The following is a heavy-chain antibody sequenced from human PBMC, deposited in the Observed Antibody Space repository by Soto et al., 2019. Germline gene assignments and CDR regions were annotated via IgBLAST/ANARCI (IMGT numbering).Heavy chain of an antibody. D-gene: IGHD4-4*01. CDR2: ISYDGSNK. J-gene: IGHJ4*02. CDR3: TREMATSTVYPGDY. Sequence: GGSLRLSCAASGLTFNSFAIHLVRQAPGKGLGWVALISYDGSNKYYADSVKGRFTNPTDNSKNTLYLQMNSLRAEDTDVYYCTREMATSTVYPGDYWGQGTMVTVSS. V-gene: IGHV3-30-3*01. CDR1: GLTFNSFA.